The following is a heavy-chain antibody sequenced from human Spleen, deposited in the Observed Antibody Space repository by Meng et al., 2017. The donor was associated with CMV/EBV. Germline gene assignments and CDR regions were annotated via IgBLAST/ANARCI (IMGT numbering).Heavy chain of an antibody. CDR2: TSYDGTHK. D-gene: IGHD2-2*01. CDR1: GFTFTYYA. V-gene: IGHV3-30*04. J-gene: IGHJ4*02. CDR3: AKDLTVVVVPAAPIAD. Sequence: GGSLRLSCEASGFTFTYYAMHWVRQAPGKGLEWVTITSYDGTHKYYADSVKGRFTISRDNSKNTLYLQMNSLRAEDTAVYFCAKDLTVVVVPAAPIADWGQGTLVTVSS.